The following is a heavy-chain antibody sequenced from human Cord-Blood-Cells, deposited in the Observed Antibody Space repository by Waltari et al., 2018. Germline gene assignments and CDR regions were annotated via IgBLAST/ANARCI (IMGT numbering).Heavy chain of an antibody. Sequence: EVQLVESVGGLVQPGRSLRLACAASGFTFDDYAMHRVRQAPGKGLECASGISWNSGSIGYADSVKGRFTISRDNAKNSLYLQMNSLRAEDTSLYYCAKGASGSYFDYWGQGTLVTVSS. V-gene: IGHV3-9*01. CDR1: GFTFDDYA. CDR2: ISWNSGSI. J-gene: IGHJ4*02. D-gene: IGHD1-26*01. CDR3: AKGASGSYFDY.